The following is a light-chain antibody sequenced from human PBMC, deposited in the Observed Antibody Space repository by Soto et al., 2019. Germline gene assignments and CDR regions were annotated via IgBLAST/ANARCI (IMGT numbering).Light chain of an antibody. V-gene: IGKV3-11*01. J-gene: IGKJ3*01. CDR2: GAS. Sequence: EVVRTQSPATLSVSPGERATLSCRASQSVSSNLAWYQQKPGQAPRLLIYGASTRATGIPARFSGSGSGTDFTLTISSLEPEDFAVYYCQQRSNWPLTFGPGTKVDIK. CDR1: QSVSSN. CDR3: QQRSNWPLT.